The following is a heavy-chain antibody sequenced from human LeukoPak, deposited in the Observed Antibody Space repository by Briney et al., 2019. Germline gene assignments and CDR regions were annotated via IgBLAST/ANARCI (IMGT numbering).Heavy chain of an antibody. Sequence: SETLSLTCTVSGGSISSYYWSWIRQPPGKGLEWIGYIYYSGSTNYNPSLKSRVTISVDTSKNQFSLKLSSVTAADTAVYYCARAGWELQGWYYYYYMDVWGKGTTVTVSS. CDR1: GGSISSYY. J-gene: IGHJ6*03. D-gene: IGHD1-26*01. CDR3: ARAGWELQGWYYYYYMDV. V-gene: IGHV4-59*01. CDR2: IYYSGST.